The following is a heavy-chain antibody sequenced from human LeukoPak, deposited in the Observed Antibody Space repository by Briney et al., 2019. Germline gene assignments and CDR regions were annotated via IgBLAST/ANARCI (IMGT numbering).Heavy chain of an antibody. CDR2: INPNSGGT. CDR3: ARDSGYCSGGSCYSLDP. J-gene: IGHJ5*02. CDR1: GYTFTGYY. Sequence: ASVKVSCKASGYTFTGYYMHWVRQAPGQGLEWMGWINPNSGGTNYAQKFQGRVTMTRDTSISTAYMELSRLRSDDTAVYYCARDSGYCSGGSCYSLDPWGRGTLVTVSS. V-gene: IGHV1-2*02. D-gene: IGHD2-15*01.